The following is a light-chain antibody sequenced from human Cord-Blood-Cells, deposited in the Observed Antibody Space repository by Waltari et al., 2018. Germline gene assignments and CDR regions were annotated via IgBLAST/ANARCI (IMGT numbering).Light chain of an antibody. CDR2: EDN. V-gene: IGLV6-57*01. J-gene: IGLJ3*02. Sequence: NFMLTQPHSVSESPGKTVTISRTRSSGHISNNYVQRYQPRPGSSPTTVIYEDNQRPSGVPDRFSVSIDSSSNSASLTISGLKTEDEADYYCQSYDSSNWVFGGGTKLTVL. CDR3: QSYDSSNWV. CDR1: SGHISNNY.